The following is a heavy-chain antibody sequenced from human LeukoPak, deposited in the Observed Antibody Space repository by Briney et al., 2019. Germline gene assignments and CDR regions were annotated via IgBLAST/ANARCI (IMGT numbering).Heavy chain of an antibody. CDR3: ARGRHVLRFLEWFGP. CDR2: MNPNSGNT. Sequence: ASVKVSCKASGYTFTSYDINWVRQATGQGLEWMGWMNPNSGNTGYAQKFQGRVTMTRNTSISTAYMELSSLRSEDTAVYYCARGRHVLRFLEWFGPWGQGTLVTVSS. J-gene: IGHJ5*02. CDR1: GYTFTSYD. D-gene: IGHD3-3*01. V-gene: IGHV1-8*01.